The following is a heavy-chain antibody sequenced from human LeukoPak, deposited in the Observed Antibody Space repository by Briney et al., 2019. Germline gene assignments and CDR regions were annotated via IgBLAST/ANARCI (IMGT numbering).Heavy chain of an antibody. CDR2: ISYDGSNK. Sequence: QAGRSLRLSCAASGFTFSSYAMHWVRQAPSKGLEWVAVISYDGSNKYYADSVKGRFTISRDNSKKTLYLQMNSLRAEDTAVYYCARDSGAYSSGYYFYFQHWGQGTLVTVSS. D-gene: IGHD3-22*01. J-gene: IGHJ1*01. V-gene: IGHV3-30-3*01. CDR1: GFTFSSYA. CDR3: ARDSGAYSSGYYFYFQH.